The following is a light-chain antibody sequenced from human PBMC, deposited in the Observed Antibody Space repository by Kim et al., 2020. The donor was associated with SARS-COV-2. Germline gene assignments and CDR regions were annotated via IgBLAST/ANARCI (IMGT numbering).Light chain of an antibody. CDR3: NSRDSSGNHVL. Sequence: SSELTQDPAVSVALGQTVRITCQGDSLRSYYASWYQQKPGQAPIVVIYGKDNRPSGIPDRFSGSSSENTASLTITGTQAEDEADYYCNSRDSSGNHVLFGGGTQLTVL. CDR1: SLRSYY. V-gene: IGLV3-19*01. J-gene: IGLJ2*01. CDR2: GKD.